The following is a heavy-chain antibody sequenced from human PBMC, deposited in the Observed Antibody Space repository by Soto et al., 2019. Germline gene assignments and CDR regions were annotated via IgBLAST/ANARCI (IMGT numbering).Heavy chain of an antibody. CDR2: IKTKTDGGTT. CDR3: TTDHGTSWNDY. CDR1: GFSFSNAW. D-gene: IGHD6-13*01. Sequence: GGSLRLSCAASGFSFSNAWMNWVRQAPGKGLEWVGRIKTKTDGGTTDYSAPVKGRFTISRDDSKTTVYLQMNSLKTEDTAVYYCTTDHGTSWNDYWGQGTLVTVSS. J-gene: IGHJ4*02. V-gene: IGHV3-15*07.